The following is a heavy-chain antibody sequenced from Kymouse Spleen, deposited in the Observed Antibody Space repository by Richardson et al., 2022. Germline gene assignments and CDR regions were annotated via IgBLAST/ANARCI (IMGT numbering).Heavy chain of an antibody. V-gene: IGHV4-39*01. CDR3: ATSYYYGSGSYPYNWFDP. CDR1: GGSISSSSYY. J-gene: IGHJ5*02. CDR2: IYYSGST. D-gene: IGHD3-10*01. Sequence: QLQLQESGPGLVKPSETLSLTCTVSGGSISSSSYYWGWIRQPPGKGLEWIGSIYYSGSTYYNPSLKSRVTISVDTSKNQFSLKLSSVTAADTAVYYCATSYYYGSGSYPYNWFDPWGQGTLVTVSS.